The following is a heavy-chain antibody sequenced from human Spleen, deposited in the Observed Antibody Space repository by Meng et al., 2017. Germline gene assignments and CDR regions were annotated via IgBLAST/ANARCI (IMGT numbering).Heavy chain of an antibody. Sequence: QVQLQEAGPGLVKPYKTPSRTCSLSGGSFSSASYCWSLIRQHQRKGLEWIGEINHRGSTNYHPSLESRANISVDTSQNNLSLKLSSVTAADSAVYYCARGPTTMAHDFDYWGQGTLVTVSS. CDR2: INHRGST. CDR3: ARGPTTMAHDFDY. D-gene: IGHD4-11*01. CDR1: GGSFSSASYC. V-gene: IGHV4-61*03. J-gene: IGHJ4*02.